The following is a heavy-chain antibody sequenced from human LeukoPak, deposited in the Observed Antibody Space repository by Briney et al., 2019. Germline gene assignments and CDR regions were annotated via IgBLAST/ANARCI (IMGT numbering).Heavy chain of an antibody. J-gene: IGHJ4*02. Sequence: PGGSLSLSCATSGFPFSSNYMSWVRQAPGKGLEWVSAISGSGGSTYYADSVKGRFTISRDNSKNTLYLQMNSLRAEDTAVYYCAKDPYRGYYSRGYWGQGTLVTVSS. CDR3: AKDPYRGYYSRGY. D-gene: IGHD3-22*01. CDR2: ISGSGGST. V-gene: IGHV3-23*01. CDR1: GFPFSSNY.